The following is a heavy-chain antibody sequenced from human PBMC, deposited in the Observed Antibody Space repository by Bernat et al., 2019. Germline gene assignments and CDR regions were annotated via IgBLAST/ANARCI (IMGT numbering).Heavy chain of an antibody. D-gene: IGHD3-10*01. J-gene: IGHJ4*02. CDR3: AGDDYYGPDY. CDR1: GFTFSSYA. CDR2: ISYDGSNK. Sequence: QVQLVESGGGVVQPGRSLRLSCAASGFTFSSYAMHWVRQAPGKGLEWVAVISYDGSNKYYADSGKGRFTISRDNSKNTLYLQMNSLRAEDTTVYYCAGDDYYGPDYWGQGTLVTVSS. V-gene: IGHV3-30*16.